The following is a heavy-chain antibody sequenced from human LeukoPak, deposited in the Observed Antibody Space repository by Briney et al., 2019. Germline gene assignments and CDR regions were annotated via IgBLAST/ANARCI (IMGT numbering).Heavy chain of an antibody. CDR3: ARQQVEMATHFDY. CDR2: IYYSAST. CDR1: GGSISSSSYY. J-gene: IGHJ4*02. Sequence: SDTLSLPCTVSGGSISSSSYYWGWIPQPPGKGLEWIGSIYYSASTYYNPSLKSRVTISVDTSKNQFSLKLSSVTAADTAVYYCARQQVEMATHFDYWGQGTLVTVSS. V-gene: IGHV4-39*01. D-gene: IGHD5-24*01.